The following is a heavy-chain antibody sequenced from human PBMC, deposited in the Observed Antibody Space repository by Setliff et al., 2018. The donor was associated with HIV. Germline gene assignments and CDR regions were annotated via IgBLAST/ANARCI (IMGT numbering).Heavy chain of an antibody. V-gene: IGHV2-70*11. J-gene: IGHJ4*02. Sequence: ESGPTLVNPTQPLTLTCTFSGFSLSTSGMCVSWIRQPPGKALEWLARIDWDDDKYYSTSLKTRLTISRDTSKNQVVLTMTNMDPVDTATYYCARNLNPVDTAQGYWGQGTLVTVS. D-gene: IGHD5-18*01. CDR2: IDWDDDK. CDR1: GFSLSTSGMC. CDR3: ARNLNPVDTAQGY.